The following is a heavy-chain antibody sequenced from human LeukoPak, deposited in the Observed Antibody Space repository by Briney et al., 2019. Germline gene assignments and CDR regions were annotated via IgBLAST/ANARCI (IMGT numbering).Heavy chain of an antibody. CDR2: IYYSGST. Sequence: SNTLSLTSPISGDSISSGDSSWRRIRQPPGKGLEWIGYIYYSGSTYYYPSLKSRVTLSVDTSKNQFSLKLSSVTAADTAVYYCAREGWGRAFDIWGQGTRVTVSS. CDR3: AREGWGRAFDI. CDR1: GDSISSGDSS. J-gene: IGHJ3*02. D-gene: IGHD7-27*01. V-gene: IGHV4-30-4*02.